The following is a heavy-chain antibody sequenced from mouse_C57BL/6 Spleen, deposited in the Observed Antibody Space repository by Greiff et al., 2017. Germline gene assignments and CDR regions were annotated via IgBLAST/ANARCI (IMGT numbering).Heavy chain of an antibody. CDR2: IYPRDGST. CDR1: GYTFTSYD. CDR3: ARSDYGSSYEYYFDY. Sequence: QVQLKESGPELVKPGASVKLSCKASGYTFTSYDINWVKQRPGQGLEWIGRIYPRDGSTKYNEKFKGKATLTVDTSSSTAYMELHSLTSEDSAVYFCARSDYGSSYEYYFDYWGQGTTLTVSS. V-gene: IGHV1-85*01. D-gene: IGHD1-1*01. J-gene: IGHJ2*01.